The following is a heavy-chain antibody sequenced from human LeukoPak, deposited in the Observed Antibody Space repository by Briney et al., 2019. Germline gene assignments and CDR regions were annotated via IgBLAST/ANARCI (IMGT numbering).Heavy chain of an antibody. CDR2: INHSGST. CDR3: ARGGRRQQLVRLFDP. CDR1: GGSFSGYY. D-gene: IGHD6-13*01. V-gene: IGHV4-34*01. J-gene: IGHJ5*02. Sequence: SETLSLTCAVYGGSFSGYYWSWIRQPPGKGLEWIGEINHSGSTNYNPSLKSRVTISVDTSKNQFSLKLSSVTAADTAVYYCARGGRRQQLVRLFDPWGQGTLVTVSS.